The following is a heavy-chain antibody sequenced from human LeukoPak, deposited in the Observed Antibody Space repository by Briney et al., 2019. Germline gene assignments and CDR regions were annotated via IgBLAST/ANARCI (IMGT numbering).Heavy chain of an antibody. D-gene: IGHD3-22*01. Sequence: PGGSLRLSCAASGFTFSDHYMDWVRQAPGKGLEWVGRTRKRVNSYTTEYAASVKGRFTISRDDSKNSLYLQMNSLKTEDTALYYCAKVDDSSGYSFDFWGKGTLVTVSS. J-gene: IGHJ4*02. CDR3: AKVDDSSGYSFDF. CDR2: TRKRVNSYTT. V-gene: IGHV3-72*01. CDR1: GFTFSDHY.